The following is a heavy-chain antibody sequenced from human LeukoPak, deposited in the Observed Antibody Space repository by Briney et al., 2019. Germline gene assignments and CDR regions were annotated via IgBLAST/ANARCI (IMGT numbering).Heavy chain of an antibody. CDR3: ARQRTDDSSGSLDY. CDR2: IYYSGSS. CDR1: GGSISSGGYS. V-gene: IGHV4-30-2*01. D-gene: IGHD3-22*01. Sequence: PSETLSLTCAVSGGSISSGGYSWSWIRQPPGKGLEWIGYIYYSGSSYNNPSLKSRVTISVDTSKNQFSLKLSSVTAADTAVYFCARQRTDDSSGSLDYWGQGTLVTVSS. J-gene: IGHJ4*02.